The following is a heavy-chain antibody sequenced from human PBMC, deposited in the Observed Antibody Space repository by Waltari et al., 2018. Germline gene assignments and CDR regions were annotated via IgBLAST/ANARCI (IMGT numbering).Heavy chain of an antibody. Sequence: QVQLQESGPGLVKPSQTLSLTCTVSGGSISSGGYYWSWPRQHPGKGLEWIGYIYYSGSTYYNPSLKRRVTISVDTSKNQFTLKLSSVTAADTAVYYWATSFSSSWTQDYWGQGTLVTVSS. J-gene: IGHJ4*02. CDR3: ATSFSSSWTQDY. CDR2: IYYSGST. D-gene: IGHD6-13*01. CDR1: GGSISSGGYY. V-gene: IGHV4-31*03.